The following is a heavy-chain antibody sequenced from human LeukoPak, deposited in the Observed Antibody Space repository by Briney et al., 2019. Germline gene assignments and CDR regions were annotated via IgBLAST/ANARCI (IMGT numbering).Heavy chain of an antibody. D-gene: IGHD4-11*01. V-gene: IGHV3-20*04. CDR2: INCNGVST. Sequence: GGSLTLSCAASGFNFEDYGMSWVRPAQGKGLEWVSGINCNGVSTAYADSVKGRFTISRDNAKNSLYLQMNSVRAEDTALYYCARGGDYSNYLWFDPWGQGTLVTVSS. CDR3: ARGGDYSNYLWFDP. CDR1: GFNFEDYG. J-gene: IGHJ5*02.